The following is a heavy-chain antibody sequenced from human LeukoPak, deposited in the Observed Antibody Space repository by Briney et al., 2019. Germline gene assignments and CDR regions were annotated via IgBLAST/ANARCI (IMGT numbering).Heavy chain of an antibody. V-gene: IGHV3-33*01. CDR2: IWYDGSNK. CDR3: AREPTTYYYDSSGSHYFDY. CDR1: GFTFSSYG. D-gene: IGHD3-22*01. J-gene: IGHJ4*02. Sequence: GGSLRLSCAASGFTFSSYGMHWVRQAPGKGLEWVAVIWYDGSNKYYADSVKGRFTISRDNSKNTLYLQMNSLRAEDTAVYYCAREPTTYYYDSSGSHYFDYWGQGTLVTVSS.